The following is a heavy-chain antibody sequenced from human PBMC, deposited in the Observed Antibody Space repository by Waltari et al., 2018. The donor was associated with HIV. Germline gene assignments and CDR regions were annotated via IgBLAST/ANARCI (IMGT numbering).Heavy chain of an antibody. Sequence: QLQLQESGPGLVTPSETLSLTCPVSGGSISSSSYYWGWIRPPPGKGLEWIGSIYYSGSTYYNPSLKSRVTISVDTSKNQFSLKLSSVTAADTAVYYCARTAAAAMIDYWGQGTLVTVSS. CDR1: GGSISSSSYY. V-gene: IGHV4-39*01. D-gene: IGHD2-2*01. CDR3: ARTAAAAMIDY. J-gene: IGHJ4*02. CDR2: IYYSGST.